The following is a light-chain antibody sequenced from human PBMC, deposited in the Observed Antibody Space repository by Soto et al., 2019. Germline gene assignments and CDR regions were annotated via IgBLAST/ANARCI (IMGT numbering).Light chain of an antibody. CDR1: SSDVGGYNY. J-gene: IGLJ1*01. V-gene: IGLV2-14*01. CDR2: EVS. Sequence: QSALTQPASVSGSPGQSITISCTGTSSDVGGYNYVSWYQQHPGKAPKLLIYEVSNRPSGVSHRFSGSKSGNTASLTISGLQAEDEADYYCSSYTITNILSYVFGTGTKATV. CDR3: SSYTITNILSYV.